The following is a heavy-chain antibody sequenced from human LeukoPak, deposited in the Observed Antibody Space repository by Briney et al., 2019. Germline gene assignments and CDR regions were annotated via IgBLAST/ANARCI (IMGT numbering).Heavy chain of an antibody. CDR2: IYYSGRT. V-gene: IGHV4-39*01. D-gene: IGHD6-6*01. Sequence: SETLSLTCTVSGGSISGSYYYWGWIRQPPGKGLEWIGSIYYSGRTYYNPSLRSRVTISVDTSKNQFLLKLSSVTAADTAVYYCARYSSSDAFDIWGQGTMVTVSS. CDR1: GGSISGSYYY. J-gene: IGHJ3*02. CDR3: ARYSSSDAFDI.